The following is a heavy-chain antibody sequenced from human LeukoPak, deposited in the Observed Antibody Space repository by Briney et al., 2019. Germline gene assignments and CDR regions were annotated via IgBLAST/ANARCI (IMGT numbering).Heavy chain of an antibody. D-gene: IGHD3-3*01. V-gene: IGHV4-4*07. Sequence: SETLSLTCTVSGGSISSYYWSWIRQPAGKGLEWIGRIYTSGSTNYNPSLKSRVTMSVDTSKNQFSLKLSSVTAADTAVYYCARDLGFTIFGVVDDYWGQGTLVAVSS. CDR1: GGSISSYY. CDR2: IYTSGST. J-gene: IGHJ4*02. CDR3: ARDLGFTIFGVVDDY.